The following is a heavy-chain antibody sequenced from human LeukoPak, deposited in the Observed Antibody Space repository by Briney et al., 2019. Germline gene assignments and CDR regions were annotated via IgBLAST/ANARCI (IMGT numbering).Heavy chain of an antibody. D-gene: IGHD5-24*01. Sequence: ASVKVSCKASGYTFTNYFMHWVRQAPGQGLEWMGIINPSGGSTTYAQKFQGRVTMTRDTSTSTVYMELSSLRSEDTAVYYCAREFGYKAYEDWGQGTLSPSPQ. CDR3: AREFGYKAYED. V-gene: IGHV1-46*01. CDR1: GYTFTNYF. J-gene: IGHJ4*02. CDR2: INPSGGST.